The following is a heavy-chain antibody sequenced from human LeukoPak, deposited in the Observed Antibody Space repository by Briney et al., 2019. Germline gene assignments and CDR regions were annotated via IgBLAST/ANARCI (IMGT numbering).Heavy chain of an antibody. Sequence: VASVKVSCKASGYTFTSYYMHWVRQAPGQGLEWMGWINTNTGNPTYAQGFTGRFVFSLDTSVSTAYLQISSLKAEDTAVYYCARDSPVLLETWGQGTLVTVSS. CDR2: INTNTGNP. CDR3: ARDSPVLLET. V-gene: IGHV7-4-1*02. J-gene: IGHJ5*02. D-gene: IGHD3-10*01. CDR1: GYTFTSYY.